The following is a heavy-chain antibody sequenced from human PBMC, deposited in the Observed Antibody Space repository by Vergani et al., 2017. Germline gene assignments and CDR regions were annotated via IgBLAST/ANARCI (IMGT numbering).Heavy chain of an antibody. V-gene: IGHV1-69-2*01. D-gene: IGHD3-22*01. CDR1: GYTFTDYY. Sequence: EVQLVQSGAEVKKPGATVKIYCKVSGYTFTDYYMHWVQQAPGKGLEWMVLVDPEDGETIYAEKFQGRVTITADTSTDTAYMELSSLRSEDTAVYYCATSAGGDSSGYYNYCFDDWGQGTLVTVSS. CDR3: ATSAGGDSSGYYNYCFDD. J-gene: IGHJ4*02. CDR2: VDPEDGET.